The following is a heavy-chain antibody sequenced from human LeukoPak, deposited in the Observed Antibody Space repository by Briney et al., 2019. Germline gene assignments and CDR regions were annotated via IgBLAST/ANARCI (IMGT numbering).Heavy chain of an antibody. CDR2: IDPSDSYT. CDR3: ARRYCSSASCYKSGAFDI. D-gene: IGHD2-2*02. V-gene: IGHV5-10-1*01. Sequence: GESLKISCKGSGYSFTNYWIGWVRQMPGKGLEWMGRIDPSDSYTNYSPSFQGHVTISTDKSVSTAYLQWSSLKASDTAMYYCARRYCSSASCYKSGAFDIWGQGTMVTVSS. J-gene: IGHJ3*02. CDR1: GYSFTNYW.